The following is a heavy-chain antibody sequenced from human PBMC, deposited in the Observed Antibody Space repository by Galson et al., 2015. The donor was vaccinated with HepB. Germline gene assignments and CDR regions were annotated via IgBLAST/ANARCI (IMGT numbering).Heavy chain of an antibody. V-gene: IGHV1-69*10. Sequence: SVKVSCKASGDTFSSYAISWVRQAPGQGLEWMGGIIPILGIANYAQKFQGRVTITADKSTSTAYMELSSLRSEDTAVYYCARDVRGGYCSSTSCHTADALYYWGQGTLVTVSS. D-gene: IGHD2-2*02. CDR1: GDTFSSYA. CDR2: IIPILGIA. J-gene: IGHJ4*02. CDR3: ARDVRGGYCSSTSCHTADALYY.